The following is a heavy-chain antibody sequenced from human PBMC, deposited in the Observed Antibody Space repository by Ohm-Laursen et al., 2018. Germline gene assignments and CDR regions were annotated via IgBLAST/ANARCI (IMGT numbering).Heavy chain of an antibody. CDR3: ARARWFDY. Sequence: SDTLSLTCSVSNYSISSGYYWGWIRQPPGKGLEWIGSMFHSGSAFYNPSLKSRVTISVDMSKNQLSLKLSSVTAADTAVYYCARARWFDYWGQGTLVTVSS. CDR1: NYSISSGYY. D-gene: IGHD5-24*01. J-gene: IGHJ4*02. V-gene: IGHV4-38-2*02. CDR2: MFHSGSA.